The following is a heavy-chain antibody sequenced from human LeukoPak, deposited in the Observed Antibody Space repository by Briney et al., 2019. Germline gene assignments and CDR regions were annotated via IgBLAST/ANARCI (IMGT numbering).Heavy chain of an antibody. V-gene: IGHV3-23*01. CDR3: AKDLDIVATITGN. D-gene: IGHD5-12*01. J-gene: IGHJ4*02. Sequence: GGSLRLSCAASGLTFRSYAMTWVRQAPGKGLEWVSSISGSGTTTYFADSVKGRFTISRDNSKNTLYLQMNSLRAEDTAVYYCAKDLDIVATITGNWGQGTLVTVSS. CDR1: GLTFRSYA. CDR2: ISGSGTTT.